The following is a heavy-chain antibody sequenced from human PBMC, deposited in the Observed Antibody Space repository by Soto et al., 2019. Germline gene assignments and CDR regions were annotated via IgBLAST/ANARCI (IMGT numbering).Heavy chain of an antibody. CDR1: GFTFSSYA. CDR2: ISYDGSNK. D-gene: IGHD1-7*01. J-gene: IGHJ6*02. Sequence: GGFLRLSCAASGFTFSSYAMHWVRQAPGKGLEWVAVISYDGSNKYYAESVKGRFTISRDNSKNTLYPQMSSLRAEDTAVYYCARDRITGTTQYNYALDVWGLGTTVTVSS. CDR3: ARDRITGTTQYNYALDV. V-gene: IGHV3-30-3*01.